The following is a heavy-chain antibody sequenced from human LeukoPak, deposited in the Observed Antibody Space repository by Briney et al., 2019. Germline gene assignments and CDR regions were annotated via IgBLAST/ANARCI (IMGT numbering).Heavy chain of an antibody. CDR1: GGSVSDYY. J-gene: IGHJ6*03. V-gene: IGHV4-59*02. CDR2: IYHTGST. Sequence: PSETLSLTCTISGGSVSDYYWSWIRQSPGKGLEWIGYIYHTGSTSYSPSLKSRVTISADTSQNQFSLKLSSVTAADTAVYYCASTYSSSPRPGYYYYYMDVWGKGTTVTVSS. D-gene: IGHD6-13*01. CDR3: ASTYSSSPRPGYYYYYMDV.